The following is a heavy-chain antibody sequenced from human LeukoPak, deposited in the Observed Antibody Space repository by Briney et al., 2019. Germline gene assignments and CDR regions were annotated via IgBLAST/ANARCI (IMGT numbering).Heavy chain of an antibody. Sequence: ASVKVSCKASGYTFTRYYMHWVRQAPGQGLEWMGIINPSGGSTSYAQKFQGRVTMTRDTSTSTVYMELSSLRSEDTAVYYCARAGEAYCGGDCYSPYYYGMDVWGQGTTVTVSS. D-gene: IGHD2-21*02. CDR2: INPSGGST. V-gene: IGHV1-46*01. CDR1: GYTFTRYY. J-gene: IGHJ6*02. CDR3: ARAGEAYCGGDCYSPYYYGMDV.